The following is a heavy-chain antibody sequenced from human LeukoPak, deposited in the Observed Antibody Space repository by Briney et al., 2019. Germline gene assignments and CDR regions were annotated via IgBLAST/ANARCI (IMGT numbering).Heavy chain of an antibody. J-gene: IGHJ4*02. CDR2: ISGSGGST. Sequence: PGGSLRLSCAASGFTFSSYAMSWVRQAPGKGLEWVSAISGSGGSTYYADSVKGRFTISRDNSKNTLYLQMNSLRAEDTAVYYCAKEHTIYRYCIGGRCPYFDYWGQGTLVTVSS. V-gene: IGHV3-23*01. CDR1: GFTFSSYA. CDR3: AKEHTIYRYCIGGRCPYFDY. D-gene: IGHD2-15*01.